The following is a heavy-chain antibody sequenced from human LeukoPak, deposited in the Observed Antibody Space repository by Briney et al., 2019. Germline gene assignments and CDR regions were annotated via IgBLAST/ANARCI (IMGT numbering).Heavy chain of an antibody. J-gene: IGHJ4*02. CDR2: VYYNGIT. Sequence: SETLSLTCTVSXVSISSYFWSWIRQPPGKGLEWIGYVYYNGITNYNPSLKSRVSISLDTSKNQFSLNLNSVTAADTAVYYCASQLGGTTFHWGQGTLVTVSS. D-gene: IGHD1-1*01. CDR3: ASQLGGTTFH. CDR1: XVSISSYF. V-gene: IGHV4-59*01.